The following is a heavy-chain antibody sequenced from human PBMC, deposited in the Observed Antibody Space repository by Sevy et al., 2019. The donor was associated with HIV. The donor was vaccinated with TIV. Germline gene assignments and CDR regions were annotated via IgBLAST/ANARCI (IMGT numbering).Heavy chain of an antibody. V-gene: IGHV1-24*01. Sequence: ASVKVSCKVSGYTLTQFSMHWVRQAPGNGLEWMATFDPEDDETIYAQRLQGRVTMTEDTSTDTAYMELSSLRSDDTAVYYCAVTKDYYDSSGYPFDYWGQGSLVTVSS. CDR1: GYTLTQFS. J-gene: IGHJ4*02. CDR2: FDPEDDET. D-gene: IGHD3-22*01. CDR3: AVTKDYYDSSGYPFDY.